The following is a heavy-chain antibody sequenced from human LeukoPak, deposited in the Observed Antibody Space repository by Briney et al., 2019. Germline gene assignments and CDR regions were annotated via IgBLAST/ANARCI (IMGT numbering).Heavy chain of an antibody. J-gene: IGHJ3*02. CDR1: GFTFSSSG. V-gene: IGHV3-30*03. D-gene: IGHD3-22*01. Sequence: GRSLRLSCAASGFTFSSSGMHWDRPAPGKRPKTVAVISYDGSNKYYADSVKGRFTISRDNSKNTLYLQMNSLRAEDTAVYYCARTGGLYYYESRAFDIWGQGTMVTVSS. CDR2: ISYDGSNK. CDR3: ARTGGLYYYESRAFDI.